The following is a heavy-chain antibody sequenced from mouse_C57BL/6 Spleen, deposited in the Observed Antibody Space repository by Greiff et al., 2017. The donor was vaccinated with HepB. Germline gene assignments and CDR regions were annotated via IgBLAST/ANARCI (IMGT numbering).Heavy chain of an antibody. CDR1: GFTFSSYG. V-gene: IGHV5-6*01. CDR3: ARHAPTISSWGYYFGY. CDR2: ISSVGSYT. D-gene: IGHD2-12*01. J-gene: IGHJ2*01. Sequence: EVMLVESGGDLVKPGGSLKLSCAASGFTFSSYGMSWVRQTPDKRLEWVATISSVGSYTYYPDSVKGRFTISRDNAKNTLYLQMSSLKSEDTAMYYCARHAPTISSWGYYFGYWGQGTPLTVSS.